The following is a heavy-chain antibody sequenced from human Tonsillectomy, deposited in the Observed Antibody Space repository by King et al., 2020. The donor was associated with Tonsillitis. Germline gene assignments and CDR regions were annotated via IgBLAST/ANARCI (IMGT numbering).Heavy chain of an antibody. J-gene: IGHJ4*02. CDR3: AKEYYDILTGYYARPFDY. D-gene: IGHD3-9*01. Sequence: VQLVESGGGLVQPGGSLRLSCAASGFTFSSYAVSWVRQAPGKGLEWVSAISGSGGSIYYADSLKGRFTISRDNSKNTLYLQVNSLRAEDTAVYYCAKEYYDILTGYYARPFDYWGQGTLVTVSS. CDR1: GFTFSSYA. CDR2: ISGSGGSI. V-gene: IGHV3-23*04.